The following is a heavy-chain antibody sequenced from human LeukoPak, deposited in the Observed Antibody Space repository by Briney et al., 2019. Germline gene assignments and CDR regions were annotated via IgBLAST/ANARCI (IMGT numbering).Heavy chain of an antibody. CDR2: IKQDGSEK. CDR3: ARGERRSSYFDY. J-gene: IGHJ4*02. CDR1: GFTFISYW. V-gene: IGHV3-7*01. Sequence: GSLRLSCAASGFTFISYWMSWVRQAPGKGREWVANIKQDGSEKYYLDSVKGRFTISRDNAKNSLYLQMNSLRAEDTAVYYCARGERRSSYFDYWGQGTLVTVSS. D-gene: IGHD1-1*01.